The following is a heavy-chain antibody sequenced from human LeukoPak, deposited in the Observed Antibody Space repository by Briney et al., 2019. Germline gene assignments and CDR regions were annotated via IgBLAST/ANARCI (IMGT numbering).Heavy chain of an antibody. CDR3: ARHDSIAAAYFDY. J-gene: IGHJ4*02. Sequence: PSQTLSLTCTVSGDSISSGGYYWSWIRQPPGKGLEWIGYIYHSGSTYSNPSLKSRVTISVDSSKNQFSLKLSSVTAADTAVYYCARHDSIAAAYFDYWGQGTLVTVSS. CDR2: IYHSGST. CDR1: GDSISSGGYY. D-gene: IGHD6-13*01. V-gene: IGHV4-30-2*01.